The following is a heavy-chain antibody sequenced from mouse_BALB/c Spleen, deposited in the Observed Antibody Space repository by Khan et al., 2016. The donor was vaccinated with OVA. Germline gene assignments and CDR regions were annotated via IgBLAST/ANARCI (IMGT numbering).Heavy chain of an antibody. CDR3: AGQPYYHYYLLAY. J-gene: IGHJ4*01. Sequence: QVQLKESGPGLVAPSQSLSITCTISGFSLTNYGVHWVRQPPGKGLEWLVVIWSDGSTSYNSALKSRLIISKDNSKSQVFLKMNSLQTDDTAMYXCAGQPYYHYYLLAYWGQEPSVTVSS. CDR1: GFSLTNYG. CDR2: IWSDGST. V-gene: IGHV2-6-1*01. D-gene: IGHD2-12*01.